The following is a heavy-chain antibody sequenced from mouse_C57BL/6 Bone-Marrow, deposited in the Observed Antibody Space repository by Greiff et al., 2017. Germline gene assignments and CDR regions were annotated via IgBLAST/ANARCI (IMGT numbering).Heavy chain of an antibody. CDR3: AREFREGSYEDFDY. J-gene: IGHJ2*01. Sequence: EVKVVESGGGLVKPGGSLKLSCAASGFTFSSYAMSWVRQTPEKRLEWVATISDGGSYTYYPDNVKGRFTISRDNAKNNLYLQMSHLKSEDTAMYYCAREFREGSYEDFDYWGQGTTLTVSS. D-gene: IGHD1-1*02. V-gene: IGHV5-4*01. CDR1: GFTFSSYA. CDR2: ISDGGSYT.